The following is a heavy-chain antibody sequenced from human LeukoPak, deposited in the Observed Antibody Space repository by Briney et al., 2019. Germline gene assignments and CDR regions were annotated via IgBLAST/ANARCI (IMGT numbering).Heavy chain of an antibody. CDR1: GFTFSSFW. Sequence: GGSLRLSCAASGFTFSSFWMSWVRQAPGKGLEWVANIKQDGSEKYYVDSVNGRFNISRDNAKNSLYLQMNSLRAEDTAVYYCAREIPRGYFDITDKPYNWFDPWGQGTLVTVSS. CDR2: IKQDGSEK. D-gene: IGHD3-9*01. J-gene: IGHJ5*02. CDR3: AREIPRGYFDITDKPYNWFDP. V-gene: IGHV3-7*01.